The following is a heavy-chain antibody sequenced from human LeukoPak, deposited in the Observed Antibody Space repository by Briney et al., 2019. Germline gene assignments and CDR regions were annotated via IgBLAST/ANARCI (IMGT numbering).Heavy chain of an antibody. J-gene: IGHJ5*02. CDR3: AKMTTGRNWFDP. V-gene: IGHV3-23*01. CDR2: ISSSGNST. D-gene: IGHD3-9*01. CDR1: GFTFSSYV. Sequence: GGSLRLSCAVSGFTFSSYVMSWVRQAPGKGLEWVSAISSSGNSTYYADSLKGRFTIYRDNSKNTLYLQMNSLRAEDTAVYYCAKMTTGRNWFDPWGQGTLVTVSS.